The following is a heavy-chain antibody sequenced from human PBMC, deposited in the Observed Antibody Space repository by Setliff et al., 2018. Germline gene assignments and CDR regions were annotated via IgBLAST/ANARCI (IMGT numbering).Heavy chain of an antibody. D-gene: IGHD5-18*01. Sequence: SVKVSCKTSGGTFSSYGISWVRQAPGQGLEWMGGTIPIFGSTNYAQKFQDRVTIITDESTSTAYMELSSLRTEDTAVYYCAREGVDTRSSTDYRYYMDVWGKGTTVTVSS. CDR1: GGTFSSYG. CDR2: TIPIFGST. V-gene: IGHV1-69*05. CDR3: AREGVDTRSSTDYRYYMDV. J-gene: IGHJ6*03.